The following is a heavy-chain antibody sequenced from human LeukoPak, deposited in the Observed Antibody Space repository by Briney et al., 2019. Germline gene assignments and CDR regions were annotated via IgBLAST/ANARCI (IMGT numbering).Heavy chain of an antibody. CDR3: ARGVNYDYVWGSYRGIYYFDY. J-gene: IGHJ4*02. V-gene: IGHV1-69*01. Sequence: GASVKVSCKASGGTLSSYAISWVRQAPGQGLEWMGGIIPIFGTANYAQKFQGRVTITADESTSTAYMELSSLRSEDTAVYYCARGVNYDYVWGSYRGIYYFDYWGQGTLVTVSS. D-gene: IGHD3-16*02. CDR1: GGTLSSYA. CDR2: IIPIFGTA.